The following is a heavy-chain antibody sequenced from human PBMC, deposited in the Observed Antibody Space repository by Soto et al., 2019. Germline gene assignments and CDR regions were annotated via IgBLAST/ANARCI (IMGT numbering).Heavy chain of an antibody. V-gene: IGHV3-30*14. CDR1: GFTFKNYA. D-gene: IGHD3-22*01. CDR2: IPFDGNNK. Sequence: HPGGSLRLSCTASGFTFKNYAMHWVRQAPGKGLEWVAVIPFDGNNKDYADSMKGRLTVSRDNSRSTLYLQMNTLTSEDTAVYFCVRGPYDISGYQPKNFDYWGEGTLVTVSS. CDR3: VRGPYDISGYQPKNFDY. J-gene: IGHJ4*02.